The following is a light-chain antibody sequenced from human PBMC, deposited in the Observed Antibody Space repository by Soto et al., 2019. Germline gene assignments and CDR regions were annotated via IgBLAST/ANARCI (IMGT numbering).Light chain of an antibody. J-gene: IGKJ3*01. Sequence: EIVMTQSPASLSVSPGEGVTLSCRASQSVFRNLAWYHQRPGQAPRLLIFHASTRATGVPARFTGSGSGTEFTLTISILQSEDFGVYYCQQFNKWPPFTFGPGTKVDIQ. V-gene: IGKV3-15*01. CDR1: QSVFRN. CDR3: QQFNKWPPFT. CDR2: HAS.